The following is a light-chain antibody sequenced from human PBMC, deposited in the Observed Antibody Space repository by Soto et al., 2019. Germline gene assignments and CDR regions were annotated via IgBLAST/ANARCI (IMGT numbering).Light chain of an antibody. J-gene: IGKJ1*01. V-gene: IGKV3-20*01. CDR2: GAS. CDR1: QSVSNNY. Sequence: IVLTKSPGTLSLSPGERATLSCRASQSVSNNYLAWYQQKPGQAPMLLISGASNRATGIPDRFSGSRSGTDFTLTISRLEPEDCPIYCRQQYGSSGTFGQGTKVDLK. CDR3: QQYGSSGT.